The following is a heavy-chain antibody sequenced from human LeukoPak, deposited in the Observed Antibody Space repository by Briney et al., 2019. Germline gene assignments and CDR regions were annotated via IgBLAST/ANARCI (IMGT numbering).Heavy chain of an antibody. J-gene: IGHJ6*02. Sequence: PSETLSLTCAVYGGSFSGYYWSWIRQPPGKGLEWIGEINHSGSTNYNPSLKSRVTISVDTSKNQFSLKLSSVTAADTAVYYCARTSTGTIYYYYYGMDVWGQGTTVTVSS. CDR3: ARTSTGTIYYYYYGMDV. CDR1: GGSFSGYY. CDR2: INHSGST. V-gene: IGHV4-34*01. D-gene: IGHD1-1*01.